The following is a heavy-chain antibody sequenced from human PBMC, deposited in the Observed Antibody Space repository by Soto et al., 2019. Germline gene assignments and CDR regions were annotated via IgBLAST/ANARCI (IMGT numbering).Heavy chain of an antibody. V-gene: IGHV4-34*01. CDR2: IDDSGNT. CDR3: AYGYGDYRNDAFDI. J-gene: IGHJ3*02. D-gene: IGHD5-18*01. Sequence: SWIRQAPGKGLEWIGEIDDSGNTNYIPSLKSRVTITQDKSRNQFTLRLASVTAADTAVSFCAYGYGDYRNDAFDIWGPGTLVTVSS.